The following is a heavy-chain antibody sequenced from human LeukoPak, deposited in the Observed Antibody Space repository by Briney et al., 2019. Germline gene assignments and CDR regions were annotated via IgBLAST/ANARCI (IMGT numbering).Heavy chain of an antibody. V-gene: IGHV3-21*06. CDR3: VKNGWLDY. D-gene: IGHD6-19*01. CDR1: GFTFSSQN. Sequence: GGSLRLSSAASGFTFSSQNMNWARQAPGKGLEWVAYISTSGDSTKYADSEEGRFTISRDNAENSLFLLMNSLRVEDTAVYYCVKNGWLDYWGQGILVTVSS. CDR2: ISTSGDST. J-gene: IGHJ4*02.